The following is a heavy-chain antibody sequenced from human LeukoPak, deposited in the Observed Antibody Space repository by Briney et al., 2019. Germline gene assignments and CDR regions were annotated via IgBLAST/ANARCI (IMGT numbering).Heavy chain of an antibody. D-gene: IGHD3-10*01. V-gene: IGHV4-59*11. J-gene: IGHJ6*03. CDR2: NDYSGST. CDR1: GSPISTHY. CDR3: ARGATFRGTYYMDV. Sequence: SETLSLTCIVSGSPISTHYWSWSRQPPGKGLEWIGYNDYSGSTNYNPSLKSRVTISVDTSKNHFSLKLNSVTAADTAVYYCARGATFRGTYYMDVWGKGTTVTVSS.